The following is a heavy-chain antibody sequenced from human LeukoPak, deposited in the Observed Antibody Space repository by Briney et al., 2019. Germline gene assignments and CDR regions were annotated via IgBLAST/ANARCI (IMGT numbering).Heavy chain of an antibody. Sequence: SETLSLTCTVSGGSISSYYWSWIRQPPGKGLEWIGYIYTSGSTNYNPSLKSRVAISVDTSKNQFSLKLSSVTAADTAVYYCARQRVDYFDYWGQGTLVTASS. CDR2: IYTSGST. CDR3: ARQRVDYFDY. V-gene: IGHV4-4*09. J-gene: IGHJ4*02. CDR1: GGSISSYY.